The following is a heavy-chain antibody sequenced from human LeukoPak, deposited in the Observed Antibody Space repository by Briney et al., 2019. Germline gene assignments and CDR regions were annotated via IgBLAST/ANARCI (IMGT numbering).Heavy chain of an antibody. CDR3: ARQREYDAFDI. V-gene: IGHV3-48*04. J-gene: IGHJ3*02. CDR1: GFTFSSYA. Sequence: GGSLRLSCAASGFTFSSYAMSWVRQAPGKGLEWVSYISSSGNTIYYADSVKGRFTISRDNAKNSLYLQMNSLRAEDTAVYYCARQREYDAFDIWGQGTMVTVSS. D-gene: IGHD2/OR15-2a*01. CDR2: ISSSGNTI.